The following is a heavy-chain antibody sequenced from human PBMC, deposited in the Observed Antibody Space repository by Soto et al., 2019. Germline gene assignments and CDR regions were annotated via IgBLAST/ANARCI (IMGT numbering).Heavy chain of an antibody. J-gene: IGHJ4*02. CDR2: INHSGST. Sequence: SETLSLTCAVYGGSFSGYYWSWIRQPPGKGLEWIGEINHSGSTNYNPSLKSRVTISVDMSKNQFSLKLSSVTAADTAVYYCAREPNSGSFNDHWGQGTLVTVSS. CDR3: AREPNSGSFNDH. D-gene: IGHD1-26*01. V-gene: IGHV4-34*01. CDR1: GGSFSGYY.